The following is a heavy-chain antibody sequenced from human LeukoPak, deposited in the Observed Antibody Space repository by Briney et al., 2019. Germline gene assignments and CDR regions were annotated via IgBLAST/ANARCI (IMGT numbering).Heavy chain of an antibody. CDR2: IYPGDSNT. J-gene: IGHJ2*01. CDR3: ARRVVNNRNWYFNL. V-gene: IGHV5-51*01. CDR1: GYRFTNYW. D-gene: IGHD4-23*01. Sequence: GESLKISCKGSGYRFTNYWIGWVRQMPGKGLEWMGIIYPGDSNTRYSPSFQGQVTISADKSINTAYAQWGSLKASDTAMYYCARRVVNNRNWYFNLWGRGTLVTVSS.